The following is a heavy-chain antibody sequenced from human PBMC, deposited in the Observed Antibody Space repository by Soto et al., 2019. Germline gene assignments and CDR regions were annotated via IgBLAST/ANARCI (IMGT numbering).Heavy chain of an antibody. CDR3: AHRRPDIAAAGTGEAKTYFDY. J-gene: IGHJ4*02. D-gene: IGHD6-13*01. V-gene: IGHV2-5*02. Sequence: SAPPLVNLTHTPTLPYTFSGFSLSTSGVGVGWIRQPRVNALEWLALIYWDDDQRYSPSLKRRLTITKDTSKNQVVLTMTNMDPVHTATYNGAHRRPDIAAAGTGEAKTYFDYWGQGTLVTVSS. CDR1: GFSLSTSGVG. CDR2: IYWDDDQ.